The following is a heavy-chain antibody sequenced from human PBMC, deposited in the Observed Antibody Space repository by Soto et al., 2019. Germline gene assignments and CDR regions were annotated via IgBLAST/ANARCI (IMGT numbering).Heavy chain of an antibody. V-gene: IGHV3-23*01. D-gene: IGHD6-6*01. CDR2: ISGSGGST. CDR1: GFTFSSYA. Sequence: GGSLRLSCAASGFTFSSYAMSWVRQAPGKGLEWVSAISGSGGSTYYADSVKGRFTISRDNSKNTLYLQMNSLRAEDTAVYYCAKVVEYSSPSYYYYGMDVWGQGTTVTVSS. CDR3: AKVVEYSSPSYYYYGMDV. J-gene: IGHJ6*02.